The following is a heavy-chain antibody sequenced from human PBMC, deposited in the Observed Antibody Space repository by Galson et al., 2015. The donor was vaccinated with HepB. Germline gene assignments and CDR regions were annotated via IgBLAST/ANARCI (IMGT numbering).Heavy chain of an antibody. D-gene: IGHD6-19*01. Sequence: SLRLSCAASGFTFSSYSIHWVREAPGKGLEWVAIISHDGRNTYYPYSVKGRFTISRDNSRNTLYLQMNGLRSDDTAVYYCARERGAGWYEGNDYWGQGTRVVVSS. CDR2: ISHDGRNT. CDR1: GFTFSSYS. CDR3: ARERGAGWYEGNDY. V-gene: IGHV3-30*04. J-gene: IGHJ4*02.